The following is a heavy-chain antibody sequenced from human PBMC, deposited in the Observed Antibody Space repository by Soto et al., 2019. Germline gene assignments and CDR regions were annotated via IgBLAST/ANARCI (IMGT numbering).Heavy chain of an antibody. J-gene: IGHJ4*02. CDR2: IYYSGST. Sequence: SQTQSVTGPVGEGSIIRCYWRRIMKNPGKGLEWIGYIYYSGSTNYNPSLKSRVTISVDTSKNQFSLKLSSVTAADTAVYYCARERRDGYKYYFDYWGQGTLVTVSS. CDR3: ARERRDGYKYYFDY. CDR1: EGSIIRCY. D-gene: IGHD5-12*01. V-gene: IGHV4-59*01.